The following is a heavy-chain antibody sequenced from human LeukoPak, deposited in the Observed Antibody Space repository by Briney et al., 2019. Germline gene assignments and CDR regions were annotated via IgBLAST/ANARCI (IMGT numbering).Heavy chain of an antibody. CDR3: ARGGITVDGYIDY. CDR1: GGSISSYY. V-gene: IGHV4-59*01. D-gene: IGHD3-10*01. Sequence: SETLSLTCTVSGGSISSYYWSWIRQPPGKGLEWIGYIYYSGSTNYNPSLKSRVTISVDTSKNQFSLKLSSVTAADTAVYYCARGGITVDGYIDYWGQGTLVTVSS. CDR2: IYYSGST. J-gene: IGHJ4*02.